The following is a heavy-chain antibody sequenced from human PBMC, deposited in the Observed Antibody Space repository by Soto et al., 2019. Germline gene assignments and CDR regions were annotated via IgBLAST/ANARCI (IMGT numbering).Heavy chain of an antibody. D-gene: IGHD2-21*02. V-gene: IGHV3-23*01. CDR3: AKEPDCPACHFDL. J-gene: IGHJ2*01. CDR1: GFTFRSYA. Sequence: DVQLLESGGGLVQPGGSLRLSCAASGFTFRSYAMSWVRQAPGKGLEWVSGISGSGISTHYADSVKGRFTVSRDNSKNTLYLQRNSLRAADTAVSDCAKEPDCPACHFDLWGRGTLVTVSS. CDR2: ISGSGIST.